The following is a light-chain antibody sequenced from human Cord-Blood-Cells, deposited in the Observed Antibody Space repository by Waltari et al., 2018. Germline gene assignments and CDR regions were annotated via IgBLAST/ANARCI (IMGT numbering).Light chain of an antibody. CDR2: DVR. Sequence: QSALTQPASVSGSPGQSITISCTGTSSDVGGYNYVSWYQQHPGKAPKLMIHDVRNRPSGDSNRFSGSKSGNTASLTISGLQAEDEADYYCSSYTSSSTYVFGTGTKVTVL. V-gene: IGLV2-14*01. CDR3: SSYTSSSTYV. J-gene: IGLJ1*01. CDR1: SSDVGGYNY.